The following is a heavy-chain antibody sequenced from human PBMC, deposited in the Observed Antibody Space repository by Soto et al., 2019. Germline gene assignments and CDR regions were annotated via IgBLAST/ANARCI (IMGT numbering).Heavy chain of an antibody. Sequence: GGSLRLSCAASGFTFSSYSMNWVRQAPGKGLEWVSYISSSSSTIYYADSVKGRFTISRDNAKNSLYLQMNSLRAEDTAVYYCARDLSRGPYFQYYFDYWGQGTLVTVSS. V-gene: IGHV3-48*01. J-gene: IGHJ4*02. D-gene: IGHD3-9*01. CDR3: ARDLSRGPYFQYYFDY. CDR1: GFTFSSYS. CDR2: ISSSSSTI.